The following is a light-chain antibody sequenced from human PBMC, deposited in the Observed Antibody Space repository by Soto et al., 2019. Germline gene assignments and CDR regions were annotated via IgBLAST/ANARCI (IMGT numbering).Light chain of an antibody. CDR2: DAS. V-gene: IGKV1-5*01. J-gene: IGKJ1*01. CDR1: QSITNW. CDR3: QQYKIYSQT. Sequence: DIQITQSPSTLSASGGDRVSITCRASQSITNWLAWYQQKPGKAPKLLIYDASTLESGVPSRFSGSGSGTELTLTISSLQPDDFATYYCQQYKIYSQTFGQGTKV.